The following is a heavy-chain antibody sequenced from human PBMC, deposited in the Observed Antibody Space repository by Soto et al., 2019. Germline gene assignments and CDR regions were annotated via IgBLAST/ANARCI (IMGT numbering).Heavy chain of an antibody. D-gene: IGHD2-2*02. CDR3: ARDPIIFGGYCSSTSCYSLDY. CDR2: IWYDGSNK. J-gene: IGHJ4*02. CDR1: GFTFSSYG. V-gene: IGHV3-33*01. Sequence: QVQLVESGGGVVQPGRSLRLSCAASGFTFSSYGMHWVRQAPGKGLEWVAVIWYDGSNKYYADSVKGRFTISRDNSKNTLYLQMNSLRAEDTAVYYCARDPIIFGGYCSSTSCYSLDYWGQGTLVTVSS.